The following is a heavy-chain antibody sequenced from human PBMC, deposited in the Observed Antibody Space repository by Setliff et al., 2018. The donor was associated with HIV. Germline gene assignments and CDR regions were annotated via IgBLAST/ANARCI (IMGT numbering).Heavy chain of an antibody. Sequence: ESGPTLVNPPQTLTLTCTVSGFSLASIGVGVGWVRQPPGEGLEWLALIYWDDDTRYNPSLKNRLTITKDTSRNQVDLTVSNMDPVDTATYFFVHVSYYREVYFDAWGQGILVTVSS. V-gene: IGHV2-5*02. CDR1: GFSLASIGVG. CDR3: VHVSYYREVYFDA. D-gene: IGHD3-10*01. CDR2: IYWDDDT. J-gene: IGHJ4*01.